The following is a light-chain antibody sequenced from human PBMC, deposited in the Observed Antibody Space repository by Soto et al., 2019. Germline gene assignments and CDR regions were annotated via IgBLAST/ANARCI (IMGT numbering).Light chain of an antibody. CDR1: SGHNNYA. CDR2: LNSDGSH. CDR3: QTWGTGIRV. V-gene: IGLV4-69*01. J-gene: IGLJ1*01. Sequence: QLVLTQSPSASASLGASVKLTCTLSSGHNNYAVAWHQQQPEKGPRYLMRLNSDGSHNKGDGVPDRFSGSSSGAERYLTISSLQSEDEADYYCQTWGTGIRVFGTGTKVTVL.